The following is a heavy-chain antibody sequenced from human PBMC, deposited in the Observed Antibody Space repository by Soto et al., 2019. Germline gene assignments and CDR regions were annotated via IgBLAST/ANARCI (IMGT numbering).Heavy chain of an antibody. J-gene: IGHJ5*02. CDR3: ARDRKQLGSNWFDP. D-gene: IGHD6-6*01. V-gene: IGHV3-21*01. CDR2: ISSSSSYI. Sequence: GGSLRLSCAASGFTFSSYSMNWVRQAPGKGLEWVSSISSSSSYIYYADSVKGRFTISRENAKNSLYLQMNSLRAEDTAVYYCARDRKQLGSNWFDPWGQGTLVTVSS. CDR1: GFTFSSYS.